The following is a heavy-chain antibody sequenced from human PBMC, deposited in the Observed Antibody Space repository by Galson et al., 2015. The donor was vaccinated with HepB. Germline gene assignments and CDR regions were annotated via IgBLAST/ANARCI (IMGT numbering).Heavy chain of an antibody. J-gene: IGHJ4*02. CDR3: ARGYCSGGSCYRGFDY. V-gene: IGHV1-69*13. CDR1: GGTFSSYA. D-gene: IGHD2-15*01. CDR2: IIPIFGTA. Sequence: SVKVSCKASGGTFSSYAISWVRQAPGQGLEWMGGIIPIFGTANYAQKFQGRVTITADESTSTAYMELSSLRSEDTAVYYCARGYCSGGSCYRGFDYWGQGTLVTVSS.